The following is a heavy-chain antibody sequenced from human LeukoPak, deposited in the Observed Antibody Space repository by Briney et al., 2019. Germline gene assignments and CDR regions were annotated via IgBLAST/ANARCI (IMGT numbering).Heavy chain of an antibody. Sequence: GGSLRLSCAASGLTFSSYAMSWVRQAPGKGLEWVSAISGSGGSTYYADSVKGRFTISRDNSKNTLYLQMNSLRAEDTAVYYCAKDSPKTRSSWYSFDYWGQGTLVTVSS. J-gene: IGHJ4*02. D-gene: IGHD6-13*01. V-gene: IGHV3-23*01. CDR2: ISGSGGST. CDR1: GLTFSSYA. CDR3: AKDSPKTRSSWYSFDY.